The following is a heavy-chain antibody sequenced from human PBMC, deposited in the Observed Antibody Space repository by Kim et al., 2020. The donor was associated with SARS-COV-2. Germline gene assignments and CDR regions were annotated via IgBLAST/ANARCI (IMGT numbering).Heavy chain of an antibody. CDR2: ISAYNGNT. CDR1: GYTFTSYG. CDR3: ARVGGTLFDYDILTGYYNVLKDHYYFDY. D-gene: IGHD3-9*01. Sequence: ASVKVSCKASGYTFTSYGISWVRQAPGQGLEWMGWISAYNGNTNYAQKLQGRVTMTTDTSTSTAYMELRSLRSDDTAVYYCARVGGTLFDYDILTGYYNVLKDHYYFDYWGQGTLVTVSS. J-gene: IGHJ4*02. V-gene: IGHV1-18*01.